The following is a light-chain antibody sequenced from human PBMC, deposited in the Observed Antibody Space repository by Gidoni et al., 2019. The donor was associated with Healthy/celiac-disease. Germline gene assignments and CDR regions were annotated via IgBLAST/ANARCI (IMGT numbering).Light chain of an antibody. CDR1: QSVLYSSNNKNY. CDR2: WAS. J-gene: IGKJ4*01. V-gene: IGKV4-1*01. CDR3: QQYYSTPLT. Sequence: RATINCKSSQSVLYSSNNKNYLAWYQQKPGQPPKLLIYWASTRESGVPDRFSGSGSGTDFTLTISSLQAEDVAVYYCQQYYSTPLTFGGGTKVELK.